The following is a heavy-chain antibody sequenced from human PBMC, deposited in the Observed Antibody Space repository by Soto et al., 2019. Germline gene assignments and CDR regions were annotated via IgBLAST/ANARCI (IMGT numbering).Heavy chain of an antibody. J-gene: IGHJ4*02. CDR1: GFTFSDHY. CDR2: SKNKADSYTT. Sequence: EVQLVESGGGLVQPGGSLRLSCAASGFTFSDHYMDWVRQAPGKGLEWVGRSKNKADSYTTEYAASVKGRFTISRDGPKNSLFLHMNSLKTEDTAVYYCTVWGSGNDFGAAWGQGILVTVSS. CDR3: TVWGSGNDFGAA. V-gene: IGHV3-72*01. D-gene: IGHD3-10*01.